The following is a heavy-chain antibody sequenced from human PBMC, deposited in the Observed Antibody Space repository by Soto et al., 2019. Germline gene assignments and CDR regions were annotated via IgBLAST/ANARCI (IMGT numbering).Heavy chain of an antibody. CDR3: AKESAYGLIDY. CDR2: ISYDGSNK. V-gene: IGHV3-30*18. Sequence: QSGGSLRLSCAASGFTFSSYGMHWVRQAPGKGLEWVAVISYDGSNKYYADSVKGRFTISRDNSKNTLYLQMNSLRAEDTAVYYCAKESAYGLIDYWGQGTLVTVSS. D-gene: IGHD3-16*01. J-gene: IGHJ4*02. CDR1: GFTFSSYG.